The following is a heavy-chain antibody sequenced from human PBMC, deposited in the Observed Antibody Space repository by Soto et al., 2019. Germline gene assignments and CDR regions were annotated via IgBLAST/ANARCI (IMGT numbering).Heavy chain of an antibody. CDR3: ARHHFSLVWGVIIPSYGMDV. CDR2: IYPGDSDT. J-gene: IGHJ6*02. CDR1: GYSFTSYW. D-gene: IGHD3-10*02. Sequence: GESLKISCKGSGYSFTSYWIGWVRQMPGKGLEWMGIIYPGDSDTRYSPSFQGQVTISADKSISTAYLQWSSLKASDTAMYYCARHHFSLVWGVIIPSYGMDVWGQGITVTVFS. V-gene: IGHV5-51*01.